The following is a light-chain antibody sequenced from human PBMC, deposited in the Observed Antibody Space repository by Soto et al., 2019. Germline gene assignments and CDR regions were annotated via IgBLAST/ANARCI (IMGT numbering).Light chain of an antibody. V-gene: IGKV1-5*01. CDR1: QSISNW. CDR2: DAS. J-gene: IGKJ2*01. Sequence: DIQMTQSPSTLSASVGDRVTITCRASQSISNWLAWYQQKPGKAPNLLIYDASSLESGVPSRFSGSGSGTEFTLTISSLQPDDFGTYYCQQYYNWPPFTFGQGTKLEIK. CDR3: QQYYNWPPFT.